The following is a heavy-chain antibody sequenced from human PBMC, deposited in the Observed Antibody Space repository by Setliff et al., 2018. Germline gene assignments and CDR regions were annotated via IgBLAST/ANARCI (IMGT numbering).Heavy chain of an antibody. CDR1: GFTFSNAW. CDR3: TFARDGYDVFDI. V-gene: IGHV3-15*01. Sequence: GSLRLSCAASGFTFSNAWMSWVRQAPGKGLEWVGRIKSNVDFGTTDYAAPVKGRFTISRDDSRDTLYLQMNSLKTEDTAVYYCTFARDGYDVFDIWGQGTMVTVSS. D-gene: IGHD5-18*01. J-gene: IGHJ3*02. CDR2: IKSNVDFGTT.